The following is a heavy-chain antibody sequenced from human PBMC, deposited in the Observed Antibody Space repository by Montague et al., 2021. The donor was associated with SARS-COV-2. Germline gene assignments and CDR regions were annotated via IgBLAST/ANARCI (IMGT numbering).Heavy chain of an antibody. V-gene: IGHV4-39*01. CDR3: VSLWKYGSGSHYAPWDYYNYGVDV. D-gene: IGHD3-10*01. J-gene: IGHJ6*02. CDR2: IYYSGST. CDR1: GGSTTSSSYY. Sequence: SETLSLTCSVSGGSTTSSSYYWGWIRQSPDKGLEWIGNIYYSGSTYYNPSLKSRVTISVDTSKYQFSLKLSSVTAADTAVYYCVSLWKYGSGSHYAPWDYYNYGVDVWGQGTTVTVSS.